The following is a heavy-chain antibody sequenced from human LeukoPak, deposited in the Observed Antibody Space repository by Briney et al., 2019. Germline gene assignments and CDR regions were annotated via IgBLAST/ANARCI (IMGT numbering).Heavy chain of an antibody. CDR1: GFTFSGYA. Sequence: GGSLRLSCAASGFTFSGYAMSWVRQAPGKGLEWASTISAGGGSTYSANSMKGRFTISRDNSKNTLYLQMNSLRAEDTAVYYCAKGSSPFDPWGQGTLVTVSS. V-gene: IGHV3-23*01. J-gene: IGHJ5*02. CDR2: ISAGGGST. CDR3: AKGSSPFDP. D-gene: IGHD2-15*01.